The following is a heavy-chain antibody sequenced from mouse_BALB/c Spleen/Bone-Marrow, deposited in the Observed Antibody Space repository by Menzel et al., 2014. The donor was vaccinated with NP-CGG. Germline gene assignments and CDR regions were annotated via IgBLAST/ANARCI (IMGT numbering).Heavy chain of an antibody. CDR3: AREKIYGNYLWYFDV. V-gene: IGHV1S130*01. J-gene: IGHJ1*01. CDR2: IHPNSGNT. CDR1: GYTFTSSW. Sequence: QVQLQQSGSVLARPGASVKLSCKASGYTFTSSWMHWAKQRPGQGLEWIGEIHPNSGNTNYNEKFKGKATLTVDTSSSTAYVDLSGLTSEDSAVYYCAREKIYGNYLWYFDVWGAGTTVTVSS. D-gene: IGHD2-1*01.